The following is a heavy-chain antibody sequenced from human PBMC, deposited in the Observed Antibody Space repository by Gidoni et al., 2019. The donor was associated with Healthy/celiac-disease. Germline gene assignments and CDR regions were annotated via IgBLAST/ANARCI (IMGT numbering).Heavy chain of an antibody. J-gene: IGHJ5*02. Sequence: EVQLVESGGGMVKPGGSLGLSCATSGFTFSSYPINWVRQAPGTGLEWVSSISSRSTYIYYEDSVRGRFTISRDDAKNSLYLQMNSLRAEDTAVYYCAPDLMVRGVLTFPTNNWFDPWGQGTLVTVSS. CDR1: GFTFSSYP. D-gene: IGHD3-10*01. CDR2: ISSRSTYI. V-gene: IGHV3-21*01. CDR3: APDLMVRGVLTFPTNNWFDP.